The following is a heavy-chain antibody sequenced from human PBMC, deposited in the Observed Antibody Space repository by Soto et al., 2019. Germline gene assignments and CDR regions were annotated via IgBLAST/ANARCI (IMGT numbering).Heavy chain of an antibody. D-gene: IGHD3-22*01. Sequence: QVQLVQSGAEVKKPGSSVKVSCKASGGTFNSYAISWVRQAPGQGLEWMGGIIPISGTTHYAQKFQGRVTITADESTSSAYMELSSLRSEDTAVYYCARDSVTYYYDSSGPYAFDIWGQGTMVTVSS. CDR3: ARDSVTYYYDSSGPYAFDI. CDR2: IIPISGTT. J-gene: IGHJ3*02. V-gene: IGHV1-69*01. CDR1: GGTFNSYA.